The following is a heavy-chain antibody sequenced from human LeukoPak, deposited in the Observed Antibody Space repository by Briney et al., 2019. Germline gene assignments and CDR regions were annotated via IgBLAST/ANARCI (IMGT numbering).Heavy chain of an antibody. D-gene: IGHD3-22*01. CDR2: IRWNSGTI. CDR3: AKDIRSYYDSSAIDY. CDR1: AFTFDVYA. J-gene: IGHJ4*02. V-gene: IGHV3-9*03. Sequence: GGSLSLSRAASAFTFDVYAMHWVRQGPGKGLEKVSGIRWNSGTIGYADSVKGQFTIPRDNAKNSLYLQMNSLRAEDMALYYCAKDIRSYYDSSAIDYWGQGTLVTVSS.